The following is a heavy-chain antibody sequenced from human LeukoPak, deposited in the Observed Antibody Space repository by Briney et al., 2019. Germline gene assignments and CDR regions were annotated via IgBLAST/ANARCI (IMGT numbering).Heavy chain of an antibody. J-gene: IGHJ3*01. CDR3: ARARRDLLAFDL. V-gene: IGHV4-59*01. CDR2: IFYSGST. CDR1: GGSISSYY. D-gene: IGHD1-26*01. Sequence: SETLSLTCTVPGGSISSYYWSWIRQPPGKGLEWIGYIFYSGSTNYNPSLKSRVTISVDTSKNQFFLKLSSVTAADTAVYYCARARRDLLAFDLWGQGTMVTVSS.